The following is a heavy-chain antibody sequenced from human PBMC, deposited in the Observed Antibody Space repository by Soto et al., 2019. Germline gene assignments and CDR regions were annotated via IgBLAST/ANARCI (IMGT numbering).Heavy chain of an antibody. CDR1: GGSISSGGFY. V-gene: IGHV4-31*02. J-gene: IGHJ4*02. Sequence: QVQLQESGPGLVKPSQTLSLTCTVSGGSISSGGFYWSWIRQHPGKGLEWIGHIYYSGSTFYNPSLKSRVTMSLDTSKNQFSLKVSSVTAADTAVYYCARLRSDRAVAAWGLYYFDYWGQGTLVTVSS. CDR3: ARLRSDRAVAAWGLYYFDY. D-gene: IGHD6-19*01. CDR2: IYYSGST.